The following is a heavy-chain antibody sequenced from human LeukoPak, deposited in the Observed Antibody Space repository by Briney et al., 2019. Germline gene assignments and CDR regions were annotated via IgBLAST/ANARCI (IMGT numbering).Heavy chain of an antibody. CDR3: ARGHDSSGYYGGGAFDI. D-gene: IGHD3-22*01. V-gene: IGHV3-23*01. CDR1: GFTFSSFA. CDR2: FRETNSGI. J-gene: IGHJ3*02. Sequence: GGSLRLSCAASGFTFSSFAMSWVRQAPGKGLEWVLGFRETNSGIYYADSVKGRFTISRDNSRNTLYLQMSSLGAEDTAVYFCARGHDSSGYYGGGAFDIWGQGTMVTVSS.